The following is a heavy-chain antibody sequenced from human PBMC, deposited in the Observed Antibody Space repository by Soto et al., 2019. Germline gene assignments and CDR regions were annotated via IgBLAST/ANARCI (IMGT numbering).Heavy chain of an antibody. CDR1: GYTFTAYY. J-gene: IGHJ5*02. CDR3: ARGDFDSSANYYAGWFDP. D-gene: IGHD3-22*01. V-gene: IGHV1-2*02. Sequence: QVQLVQSGAEVKKPGASVKVSCKASGYTFTAYYMHWLRQAPGQGLEWMGWINPNSGGTKYAQKFQGRVTMTNDTSISIAYMELSRLGSDDTAVYYCARGDFDSSANYYAGWFDPWGQGTLVTVSS. CDR2: INPNSGGT.